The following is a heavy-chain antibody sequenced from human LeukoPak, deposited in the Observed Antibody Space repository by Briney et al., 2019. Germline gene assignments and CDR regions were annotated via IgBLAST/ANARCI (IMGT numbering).Heavy chain of an antibody. Sequence: GASVEVSCKASGGTFSSYAISWVRQAPGQGLEWMGGIIPIFGTANYAQKFQGRVTITADESTSTAYMELSSLRSEDTAVYYCATRGPNRGYCSSTSCYNHYYYYMDVWGKGTTVTVSS. J-gene: IGHJ6*03. CDR3: ATRGPNRGYCSSTSCYNHYYYYMDV. CDR1: GGTFSSYA. D-gene: IGHD2-2*02. CDR2: IIPIFGTA. V-gene: IGHV1-69*13.